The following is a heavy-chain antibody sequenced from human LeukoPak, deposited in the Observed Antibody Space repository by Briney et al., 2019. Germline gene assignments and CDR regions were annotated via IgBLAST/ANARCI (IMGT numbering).Heavy chain of an antibody. J-gene: IGHJ4*02. Sequence: KPSETLSLTCTVSGGSISSYYWSWIRQPPGKGLEWIGYIYYSGSTNYNPSLKSRVTISVDTSRNQFSLKLSSVTAADTAVYYCAISPSGSYHTRWDYWGQGTLVTVSS. CDR1: GGSISSYY. V-gene: IGHV4-59*01. CDR3: AISPSGSYHTRWDY. D-gene: IGHD1-26*01. CDR2: IYYSGST.